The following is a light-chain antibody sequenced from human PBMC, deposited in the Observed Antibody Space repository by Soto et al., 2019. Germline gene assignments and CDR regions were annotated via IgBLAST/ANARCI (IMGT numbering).Light chain of an antibody. Sequence: EIVMRHSPATLSVSPGERATLSCRASQSVSRNLAWYQQRPGQAPRLLISGASTRATGIAARFSGSGSGREFTLTISSLQSEDSALYYCQQYSNWPTFGQGTRLEIK. CDR1: QSVSRN. V-gene: IGKV3-15*01. J-gene: IGKJ5*01. CDR3: QQYSNWPT. CDR2: GAS.